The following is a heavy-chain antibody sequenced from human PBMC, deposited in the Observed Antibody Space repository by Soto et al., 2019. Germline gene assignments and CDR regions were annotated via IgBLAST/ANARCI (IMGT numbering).Heavy chain of an antibody. J-gene: IGHJ5*02. D-gene: IGHD3-10*01. V-gene: IGHV3-30*18. CDR3: AKDQGHYPFDP. CDR2: ISYDGSNK. CDR1: GFTFSSYG. Sequence: GGSLRLSCAASGFTFSSYGMHWVRQAPGKGLEWVAVISYDGSNKYYADSVKGRFTISRDNSKNTLYLQMNSLRAEDTAVYYCAKDQGHYPFDPWGQGTLVTVSS.